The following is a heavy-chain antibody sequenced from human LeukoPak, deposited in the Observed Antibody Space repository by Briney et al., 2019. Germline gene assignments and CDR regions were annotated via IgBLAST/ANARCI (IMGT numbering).Heavy chain of an antibody. D-gene: IGHD6-13*01. CDR2: IYYSGST. CDR3: ARQGSSSHWYFDL. Sequence: SETLSLTCTVSGGTISSYYWSWIRQPPGKGLEWIGYIYYSGSTNYNPSLKSRVTISVDTSKNQFSLKLSSVTAADTAVYYGARQGSSSHWYFDLWCRGTLVTVSS. J-gene: IGHJ2*01. V-gene: IGHV4-59*08. CDR1: GGTISSYY.